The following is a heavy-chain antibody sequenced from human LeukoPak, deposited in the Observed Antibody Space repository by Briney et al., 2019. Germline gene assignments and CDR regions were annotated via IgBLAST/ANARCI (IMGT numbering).Heavy chain of an antibody. CDR2: IYTSGST. Sequence: SQTLSLTCTVSGGSISSGSYYWSWIRQPAGKGLEWIGRIYTSGSTNYNPSLKSRVTISVATSKNQFSLKLSSVTAADTAVYYCARTSSGGYNWFDPWGQGTLVTVSS. CDR1: GGSISSGSYY. J-gene: IGHJ5*02. CDR3: ARTSSGGYNWFDP. V-gene: IGHV4-61*02. D-gene: IGHD6-19*01.